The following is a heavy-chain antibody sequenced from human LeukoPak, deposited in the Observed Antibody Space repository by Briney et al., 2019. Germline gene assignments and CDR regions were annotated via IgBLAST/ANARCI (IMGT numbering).Heavy chain of an antibody. CDR1: GGSISSSSYY. Sequence: PSETLSLTCTVSGGSISSSSYYWGWIRQPPGKGLEWIGSIYYSGSTYYNPSLKSRVTISVDTSKNQFSLKLSSVTAADTAVYYCARGAYGGSNWFDPWGQGTLVTVSS. J-gene: IGHJ5*02. CDR2: IYYSGST. CDR3: ARGAYGGSNWFDP. D-gene: IGHD4-23*01. V-gene: IGHV4-39*07.